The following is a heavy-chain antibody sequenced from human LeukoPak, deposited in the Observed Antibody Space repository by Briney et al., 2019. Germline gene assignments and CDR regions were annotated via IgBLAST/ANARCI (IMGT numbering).Heavy chain of an antibody. Sequence: GGSLRLSCAASGXTFSSYGMHWVRQAPGKGLEWVEVISYDGSNKYYADSVKGRFTISRDNSKNLLYLQMNSLRDEDTAMYYCARVSAPGTSGWYFGYWGQGTLVTVSS. CDR1: GXTFSSYG. V-gene: IGHV3-30*03. D-gene: IGHD6-19*01. CDR2: ISYDGSNK. CDR3: ARVSAPGTSGWYFGY. J-gene: IGHJ4*02.